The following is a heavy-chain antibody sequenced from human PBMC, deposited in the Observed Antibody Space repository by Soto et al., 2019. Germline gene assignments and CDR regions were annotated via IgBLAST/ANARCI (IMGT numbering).Heavy chain of an antibody. CDR3: GKRGAGHYFDY. V-gene: IGHV3-23*01. CDR1: GFTFSSYA. J-gene: IGHJ4*02. CDR2: ISGSGGST. D-gene: IGHD6-19*01. Sequence: EVQLLESGGGLVQPGGSLRLSCAASGFTFSSYAMSWVRQAPGKGLEWVSVISGSGGSTYYADSVKGRFTISRDNSKNTVYLQMYSLRAEDRGVYYCGKRGAGHYFDYWGRGTLVTVSS.